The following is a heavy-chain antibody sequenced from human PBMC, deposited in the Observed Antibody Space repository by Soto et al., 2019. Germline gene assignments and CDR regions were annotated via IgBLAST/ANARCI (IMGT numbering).Heavy chain of an antibody. CDR3: ARDTGALTYYYDSSGGYYGMDV. CDR2: SSSSSSYI. CDR1: GVSLSSYS. D-gene: IGHD3-22*01. J-gene: IGHJ6*02. Sequence: GGSVRLSCAASGVSLSSYSMNWVRRAPGKGLEWVSSSSSSSSYIYYADSVKGRFTISRDNAKNSLYLQMNSLRAEDTAVYYCARDTGALTYYYDSSGGYYGMDVWGQGTTVTVSS. V-gene: IGHV3-21*01.